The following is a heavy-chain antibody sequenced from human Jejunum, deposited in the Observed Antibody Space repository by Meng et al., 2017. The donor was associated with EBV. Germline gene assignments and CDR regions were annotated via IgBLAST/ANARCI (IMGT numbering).Heavy chain of an antibody. CDR2: ISATGFST. V-gene: IGHV3-23*04. J-gene: IGHJ4*02. Sequence: EVHLVESGGGLVQSGGSLRLSCAVSGFTFSSYGMNWVRQAPGKGLEWVSSISATGFSTYYADSMKGRVTISRDNSRNALSLQMNSLRVDDTAVYYCAKGKDRTDGYDQSFFDSWGQGTLVTVAS. CDR3: AKGKDRTDGYDQSFFDS. D-gene: IGHD5-24*01. CDR1: GFTFSSYG.